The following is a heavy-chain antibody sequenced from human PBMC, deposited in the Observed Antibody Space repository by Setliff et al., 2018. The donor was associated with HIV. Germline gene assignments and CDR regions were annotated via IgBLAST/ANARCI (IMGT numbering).Heavy chain of an antibody. D-gene: IGHD6-19*01. V-gene: IGHV1-69*05. J-gene: IGHJ6*02. Sequence: SVKVSCKASGGTFSNYAISWVRQAPGQGLEWMGGIIPIFGTANYAQKFQGRVTITTDESTSTAYMELSSLRSDDTAAYFCARLGSGWSDSYYYAMDVWGQGTTVTVSS. CDR2: IIPIFGTA. CDR3: ARLGSGWSDSYYYAMDV. CDR1: GGTFSNYA.